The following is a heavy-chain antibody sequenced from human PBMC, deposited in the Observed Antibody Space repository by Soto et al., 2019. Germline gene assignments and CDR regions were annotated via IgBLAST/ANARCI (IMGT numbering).Heavy chain of an antibody. CDR3: ARGTAAAGSYYYYYYMDV. CDR1: GFTFSSYG. Sequence: EVQLVESGGGLVQPGGSLRLSFAASGFTFSSYGMNWVRQAPGRGRGGVSYISSISSTIYYADSVKGRFTISRDNSKNSLYLQMNSLRAEDTAVYYCARGTAAAGSYYYYYYMDVWGKGTTVTVSS. CDR2: ISSISSTI. D-gene: IGHD6-13*01. V-gene: IGHV3-48*01. J-gene: IGHJ6*03.